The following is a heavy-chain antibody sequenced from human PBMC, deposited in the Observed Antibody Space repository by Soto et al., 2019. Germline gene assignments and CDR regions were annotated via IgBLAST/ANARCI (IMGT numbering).Heavy chain of an antibody. CDR2: IYFSGRT. J-gene: IGHJ4*02. D-gene: IGHD3-22*01. CDR3: ATPQDYDDCLDS. Sequence: SETLSLTCTVSGGSVSGGSYYWNWIRQPPGKGLEWIGYIYFSGRTNYNPSLKSRVTISIDTSKNQFSLKLSSVTAADTAVYYCATPQDYDDCLDSWGQGTLVTVSS. CDR1: GGSVSGGSYY. V-gene: IGHV4-61*01.